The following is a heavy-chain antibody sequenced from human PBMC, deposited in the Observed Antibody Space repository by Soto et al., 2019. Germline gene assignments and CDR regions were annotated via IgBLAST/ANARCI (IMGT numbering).Heavy chain of an antibody. Sequence: GGSLRLSCAASGFTFSSYSMNWVHQAPGKGLEWVSSISSSSSYIYYADSVKGRFTISRDNAKNSPYLQMNSLRAEDTAVYYCARSRIAARPGDAFDIWGQGTMVTVSS. J-gene: IGHJ3*02. CDR3: ARSRIAARPGDAFDI. CDR2: ISSSSSYI. V-gene: IGHV3-21*01. CDR1: GFTFSSYS. D-gene: IGHD6-6*01.